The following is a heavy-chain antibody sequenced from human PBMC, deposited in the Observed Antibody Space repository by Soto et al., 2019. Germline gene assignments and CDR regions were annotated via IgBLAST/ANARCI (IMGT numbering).Heavy chain of an antibody. Sequence: SETLSLTCTVSGGSISSGGYYWSWIRQHPGKGLEWIGYIYYSGSTYYNPSLKSRVTISVDTSKNQFSLKLSSVTAADTAVYYCARSGELYGSGSYYYDYYYYYGMDVWGQGTTVTVSS. J-gene: IGHJ6*02. D-gene: IGHD3-10*01. CDR3: ARSGELYGSGSYYYDYYYYYGMDV. CDR2: IYYSGST. V-gene: IGHV4-31*03. CDR1: GGSISSGGYY.